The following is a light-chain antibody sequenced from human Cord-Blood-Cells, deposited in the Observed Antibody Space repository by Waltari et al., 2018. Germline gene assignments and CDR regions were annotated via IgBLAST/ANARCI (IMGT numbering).Light chain of an antibody. V-gene: IGLV2-11*01. CDR3: CSYAGSYTWV. J-gene: IGLJ3*02. CDR2: DVS. Sequence: QSALTHPRPVSGSPGQPAPFPCHGTSIVFGGYNYFPWYQQHPGKPPKLMIYDVSKRPSGVPDRFSDSKSGNTASLTISGLQAEDEADYYCCSYAGSYTWVFGGGTKLTVL. CDR1: SIVFGGYNY.